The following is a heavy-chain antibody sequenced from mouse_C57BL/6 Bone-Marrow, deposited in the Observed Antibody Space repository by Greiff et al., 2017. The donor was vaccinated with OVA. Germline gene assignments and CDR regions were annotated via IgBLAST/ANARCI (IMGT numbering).Heavy chain of an antibody. CDR2: IYPRSGNT. V-gene: IGHV1-81*01. Sequence: VQLQQSGAELARPGASVNLSCKASGYTFTSYGISWVKQRTGQGLEWIGEIYPRSGNTYYNEKFKGKATLTADKSSSTAYMELRSLTSEDSAVYFCAEPCPYWYFDVWGTGTTVTVSS. CDR3: AEPCPYWYFDV. J-gene: IGHJ1*03. CDR1: GYTFTSYG.